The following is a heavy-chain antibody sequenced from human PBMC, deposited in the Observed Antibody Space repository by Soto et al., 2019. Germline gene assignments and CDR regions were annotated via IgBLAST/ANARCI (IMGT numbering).Heavy chain of an antibody. Sequence: PGVSLRLSCAVSGFSFSSHVMHWVRQDPGKGLEWVAFISNDGSNIYYGDSVKGRFTISRDNSKNTLYLQMNSLTAEVTAVYYCARTGRDLWSGRNFLDYWGQGTQVTVSS. CDR2: ISNDGSNI. V-gene: IGHV3-30*03. D-gene: IGHD3-3*01. J-gene: IGHJ4*02. CDR1: GFSFSSHV. CDR3: ARTGRDLWSGRNFLDY.